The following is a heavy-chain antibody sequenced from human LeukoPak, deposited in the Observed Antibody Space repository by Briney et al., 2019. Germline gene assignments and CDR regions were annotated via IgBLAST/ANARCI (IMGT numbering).Heavy chain of an antibody. D-gene: IGHD3-10*01. CDR1: GYTFTGYY. J-gene: IGHJ4*02. CDR3: AISSGYYGSGSFYGGPFVY. CDR2: INPNSGGT. V-gene: IGHV1-2*04. Sequence: ASVKVSCKASGYTFTGYYMHWVRRAPGQGLEWMGWINPNSGGTNYAQKFQGWVTMTRDTSISTAYMELSRLRSDDTAVYYCAISSGYYGSGSFYGGPFVYWGQGTLVTVSS.